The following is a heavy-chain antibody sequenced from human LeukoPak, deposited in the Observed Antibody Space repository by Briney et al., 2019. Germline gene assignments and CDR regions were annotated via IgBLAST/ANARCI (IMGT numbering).Heavy chain of an antibody. D-gene: IGHD2-2*01. J-gene: IGHJ4*02. CDR3: VKGYCSSISCFGDY. CDR1: GFTFSSYA. Sequence: GGSLRLACSASGFTFSSYAMHWVRQAPGKGLEYVSAISSNGGSTYYADSVKGRFTISRDNSKNTLYLQMSSLRAEDTAVYYCVKGYCSSISCFGDYWGQGTLVTFSS. V-gene: IGHV3-64D*09. CDR2: ISSNGGST.